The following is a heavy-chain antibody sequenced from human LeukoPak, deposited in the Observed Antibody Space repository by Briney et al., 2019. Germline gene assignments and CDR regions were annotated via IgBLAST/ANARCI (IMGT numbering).Heavy chain of an antibody. J-gene: IGHJ4*02. V-gene: IGHV4-61*02. Sequence: SETLSLTCTVSGGSISSGSYYWSWIRQPAGKGLEWIGRIYTSGSTNYNPSLKSRVTISVDTSKNQFSLKLSSVTAADTAVYYCARVRSRDGYLYFGYWGQGTLVTVSS. CDR1: GGSISSGSYY. D-gene: IGHD5-24*01. CDR2: IYTSGST. CDR3: ARVRSRDGYLYFGY.